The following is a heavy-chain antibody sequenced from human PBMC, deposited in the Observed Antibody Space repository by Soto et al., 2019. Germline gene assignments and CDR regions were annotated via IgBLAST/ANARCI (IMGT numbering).Heavy chain of an antibody. J-gene: IGHJ3*02. Sequence: QVQLQESGPGLVKPSETLSLTCTVSGGSISSYYWSWIRQPPGKGLEWIGYIYYSGSTNYNPSLKSRVTLSVDTSKNPFSLTLSSVTAADTAVYYCARVWGYAFDIWGQGTMVTVSS. CDR2: IYYSGST. CDR1: GGSISSYY. CDR3: ARVWGYAFDI. V-gene: IGHV4-59*08. D-gene: IGHD7-27*01.